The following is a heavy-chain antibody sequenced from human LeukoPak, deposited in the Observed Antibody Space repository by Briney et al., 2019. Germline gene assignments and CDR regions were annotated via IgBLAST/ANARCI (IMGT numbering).Heavy chain of an antibody. V-gene: IGHV4-59*01. CDR1: GASITSYY. Sequence: SETLSLTCSVSGASITSYYWTWIRQSPGKGLEWIGYSHASGSTRYNPSLESRLSMSVDTSKNQFSLKLSSVTAADTAVYYCARIPPASRYCTNGVCYGGSAFDIWGQGTMVTVSS. D-gene: IGHD2-8*01. CDR3: ARIPPASRYCTNGVCYGGSAFDI. J-gene: IGHJ3*02. CDR2: SHASGST.